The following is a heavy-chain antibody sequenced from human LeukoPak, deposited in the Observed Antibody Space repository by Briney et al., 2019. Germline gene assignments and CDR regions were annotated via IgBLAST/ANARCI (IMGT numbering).Heavy chain of an antibody. CDR2: IYHSGST. CDR3: ARDYGDIPPDWYYDL. Sequence: SGTLSLTCAVSGGSISSSNWWSWVRQPPGKGLEWIGEIYHSGSTNYNPSLESRVTISVDTSKNQFSLKLRSVTAADTAVYYCARDYGDIPPDWYYDLWGRGTLVTVSS. D-gene: IGHD4-17*01. V-gene: IGHV4-4*02. CDR1: GGSISSSNW. J-gene: IGHJ2*01.